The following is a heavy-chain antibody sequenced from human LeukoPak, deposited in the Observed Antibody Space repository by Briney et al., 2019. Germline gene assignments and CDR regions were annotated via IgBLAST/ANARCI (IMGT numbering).Heavy chain of an antibody. J-gene: IGHJ1*01. CDR2: ISYDGSNN. CDR1: GFTFSTYA. D-gene: IGHD1-26*01. Sequence: GRSLRHSCAASGFTFSTYAMHWVRQAPGQGLEWVAIISYDGSNNFYADSVKGRFTISRDNSKNTLHLQMNSLRAEDTAVYYCARGRGSYLLRDAGSFQYWGQGTLVTVSS. CDR3: ARGRGSYLLRDAGSFQY. V-gene: IGHV3-30-3*01.